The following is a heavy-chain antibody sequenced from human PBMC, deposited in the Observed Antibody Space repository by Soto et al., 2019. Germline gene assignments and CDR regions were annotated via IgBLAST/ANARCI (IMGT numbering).Heavy chain of an antibody. V-gene: IGHV3-72*01. CDR1: GFTSSDHY. CDR3: ASGLYDSSGYPFNY. J-gene: IGHJ4*02. D-gene: IGHD3-22*01. CDR2: IRDKANSYST. Sequence: GGSLRLSCVGSGFTSSDHYMDWVRQAPGKGLEWVGRIRDKANSYSTEYAACVKGRFTISRDDSKNSLYLQMSSLETEDTAVYYCASGLYDSSGYPFNYWGQGTLVTVSS.